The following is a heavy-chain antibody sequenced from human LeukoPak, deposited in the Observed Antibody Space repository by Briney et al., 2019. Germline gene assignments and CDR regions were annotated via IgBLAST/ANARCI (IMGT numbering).Heavy chain of an antibody. CDR1: GFTFSSYA. V-gene: IGHV3-23*01. CDR3: ARAPPADILTGYWPVDY. J-gene: IGHJ4*02. D-gene: IGHD3-9*01. CDR2: ISGSGGST. Sequence: GGSLRLSCAASGFTFSSYAMSWVRQAPGKGLEWVSAISGSGGSTYYADSVKGRFTISRDNSKNSLYLQMNSLRAEDTAVYYCARAPPADILTGYWPVDYWGQGTLVTVSS.